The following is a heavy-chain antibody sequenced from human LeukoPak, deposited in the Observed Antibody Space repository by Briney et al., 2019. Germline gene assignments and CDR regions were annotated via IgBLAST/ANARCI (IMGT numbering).Heavy chain of an antibody. D-gene: IGHD6-13*01. Sequence: SETLSLTCAVYGGSFSGYYWSWIRQPPGKGLEWIGEINHSGSTNYNPSLKSRVTISVDTSKNQFSLKLSSVTAADTAVYYCARTAAAAGNLGYYYYYGMDVWGQGTTVTVS. V-gene: IGHV4-34*01. CDR2: INHSGST. CDR1: GGSFSGYY. J-gene: IGHJ6*02. CDR3: ARTAAAAGNLGYYYYYGMDV.